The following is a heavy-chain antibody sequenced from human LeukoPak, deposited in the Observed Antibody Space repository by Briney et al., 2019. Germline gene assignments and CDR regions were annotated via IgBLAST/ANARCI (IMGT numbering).Heavy chain of an antibody. V-gene: IGHV1-3*01. D-gene: IGHD3-9*01. CDR1: GYTFTSYA. J-gene: IGHJ6*02. CDR3: ARSYYDILTGYYFWEDNTQLYYGMDV. CDR2: INAGNGNT. Sequence: GASVKVSCKASGYTFTSYAMHWVRQAPGQRLEWMGWINAGNGNTKYSQKFQGRVTMTTDTSTSTAYMELRSLRSDDTAVYYCARSYYDILTGYYFWEDNTQLYYGMDVWGQGTTVTVSS.